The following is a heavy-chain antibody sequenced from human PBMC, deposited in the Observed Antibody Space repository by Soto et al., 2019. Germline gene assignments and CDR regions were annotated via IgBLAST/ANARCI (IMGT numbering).Heavy chain of an antibody. CDR3: ARDGVQWLVPDY. CDR2: ISSTSSTI. V-gene: IGHV3-48*01. D-gene: IGHD6-19*01. CDR1: GFTFSSYS. J-gene: IGHJ4*02. Sequence: EVQLVESGGGLVQPGGSLRLSCAASGFTFSSYSMNWVRQAPGKGLEWVSYISSTSSTIYYAVSVKGRFTISRDNAKNSLYLQVASLRAKDTAVYYCARDGVQWLVPDYWCEGTLVTVSS.